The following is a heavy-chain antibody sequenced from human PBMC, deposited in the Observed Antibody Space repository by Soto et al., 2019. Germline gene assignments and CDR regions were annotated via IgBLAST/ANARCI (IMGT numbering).Heavy chain of an antibody. CDR1: GFTFSSYA. J-gene: IGHJ6*03. Sequence: PGGSLRLSCAASGFTFSSYAMSWVRQAPGKGLEWVSAISGSGGSTYYADSVKGRFTISRDNSKNTLYLQMNSLRAEDTAVYYCAKGALSRNYYYYYMDGWGKGTTVTVSS. V-gene: IGHV3-23*01. CDR3: AKGALSRNYYYYYMDG. CDR2: ISGSGGST.